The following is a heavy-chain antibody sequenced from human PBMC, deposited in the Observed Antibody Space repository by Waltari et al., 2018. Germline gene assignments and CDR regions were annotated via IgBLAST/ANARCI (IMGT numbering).Heavy chain of an antibody. CDR1: GFTFSDYY. V-gene: IGHV3-11*04. CDR2: ISSSGSTI. CDR3: ARDVSPFRDPISQGGGMDV. D-gene: IGHD3-3*02. Sequence: QVQLVESGGGLVKPGGSLRLSCAASGFTFSDYYMSWIRQAPGKGLEWVSYISSSGSTIYYADSVKGRFTISRDNAKNSLYLQMNSLRAEDTAVYYCARDVSPFRDPISQGGGMDVWGQGTTVTVSS. J-gene: IGHJ6*02.